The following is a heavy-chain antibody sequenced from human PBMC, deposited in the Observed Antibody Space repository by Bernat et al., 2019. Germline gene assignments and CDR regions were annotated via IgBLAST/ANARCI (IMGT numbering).Heavy chain of an antibody. CDR3: AREREGLWFGTFDY. D-gene: IGHD3-10*01. V-gene: IGHV3-33*01. J-gene: IGHJ4*02. CDR1: GFTFSSYG. Sequence: QVQLVESGGGVVQPGRSLRLSCAASGFTFSSYGMHWVRQAPGKGLEWVAVIWYDGSNKYYAESVEGGFTISRDNSKNTLYLQMNSLGAEETAVYYCAREREGLWFGTFDYWGQGTLVTVSS. CDR2: IWYDGSNK.